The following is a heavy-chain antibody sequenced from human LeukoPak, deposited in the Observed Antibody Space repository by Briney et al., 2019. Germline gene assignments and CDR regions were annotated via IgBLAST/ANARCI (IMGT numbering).Heavy chain of an antibody. J-gene: IGHJ4*02. CDR2: ISGSGGST. Sequence: GGSLRLSCAASGFTFSSYAMSWVRQAPGKGLEWVSAISGSGGSTYYADSVKGRFTISRDNSKNTLYLQMNSLRAEDTAVYYCARVGAVIWFGELLPSYFDYWGQGTLVTVSS. CDR3: ARVGAVIWFGELLPSYFDY. D-gene: IGHD3-10*01. V-gene: IGHV3-23*01. CDR1: GFTFSSYA.